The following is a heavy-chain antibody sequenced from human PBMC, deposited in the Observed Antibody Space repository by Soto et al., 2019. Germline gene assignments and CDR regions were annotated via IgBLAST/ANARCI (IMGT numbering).Heavy chain of an antibody. D-gene: IGHD3-10*01. CDR2: VNPILSLS. V-gene: IGHV1-69*02. CDR1: GDTFSFYS. CDR3: ATSYGSGYRAFDY. Sequence: QVQLVQSGAEMNRLGSSVKVSCKASGDTFSFYSINWVRQAPGLGLEWMGRVNPILSLSNYAQRFQGRVTMTADKSTSTAYMVLSSLTSEDTAIFYCATSYGSGYRAFDYWGQGAQVIVSS. J-gene: IGHJ4*02.